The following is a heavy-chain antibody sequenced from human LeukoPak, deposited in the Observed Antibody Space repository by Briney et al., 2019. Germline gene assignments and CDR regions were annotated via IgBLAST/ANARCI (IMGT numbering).Heavy chain of an antibody. D-gene: IGHD4-17*01. Sequence: SETLSLTCTVSGGSISSYYWSWIRQSPGKGLEWIGYVYYSGGTNYNPSLKSRVTISIDTSKNQFSLRLRSVTTADSAVYYCARVRRPPPNYGDAGNDAFDIWGQGTVVTVSS. V-gene: IGHV4-59*01. J-gene: IGHJ3*02. CDR1: GGSISSYY. CDR2: VYYSGGT. CDR3: ARVRRPPPNYGDAGNDAFDI.